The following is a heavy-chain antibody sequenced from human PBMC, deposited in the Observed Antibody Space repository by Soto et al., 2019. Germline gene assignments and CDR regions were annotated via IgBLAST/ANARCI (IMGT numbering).Heavy chain of an antibody. CDR1: GFPFSSYW. CDR2: IKQDGSEK. V-gene: IGHV3-7*01. J-gene: IGHJ4*02. Sequence: GGSLRLSCAASGFPFSSYWMSCVRQAPGKGLEWVANIKQDGSEKYYVDSVKGRFTISRDNAKNSLYLQMNSLRAEDTAVYYCARDTPDPPSPNFDYWGQGTLVTVSS. CDR3: ARDTPDPPSPNFDY.